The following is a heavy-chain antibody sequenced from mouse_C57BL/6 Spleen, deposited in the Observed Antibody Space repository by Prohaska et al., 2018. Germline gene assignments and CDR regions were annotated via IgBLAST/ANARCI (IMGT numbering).Heavy chain of an antibody. V-gene: IGHV1-26*01. CDR2: INPNNGGT. D-gene: IGHD2-5*01. CDR1: GYTFTDYY. J-gene: IGHJ4*01. CDR3: ARGSNRYYAMEY. Sequence: LKISCKASGYTFTDYYMNWVKQSHGKSLEWIGDINPNNGGTSYNQKFKGKATLTVDKSSSTAYMELRSLTSEDSAVYDCARGSNRYYAMEYSGQRTSVTVSS.